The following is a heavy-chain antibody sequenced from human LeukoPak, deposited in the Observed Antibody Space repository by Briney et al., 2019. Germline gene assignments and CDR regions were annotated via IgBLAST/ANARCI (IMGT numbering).Heavy chain of an antibody. D-gene: IGHD1-14*01. J-gene: IGHJ6*03. V-gene: IGHV3-7*01. CDR3: ARDRGNQRGYYYYYMDV. CDR1: GFTFSSSW. CDR2: IKKDGSDK. Sequence: GGSLRLSCAASGFTFSSSWMTWVRQAPGKGLEWVANIKKDGSDKNYVDSVKGRFTISRDNAKNSLFLQMNSLRAEDTALYYCARDRGNQRGYYYYYMDVWGKGTTVTVSS.